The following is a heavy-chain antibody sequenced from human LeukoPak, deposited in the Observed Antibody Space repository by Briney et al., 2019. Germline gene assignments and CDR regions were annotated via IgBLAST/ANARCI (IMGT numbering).Heavy chain of an antibody. V-gene: IGHV3-23*01. Sequence: QPGGSLRLSCAASGFTFSSYAMSWVRQAPGKGLEWVSAISGSGGSTYYADSVKGRFTISRDNSKNTLYLQMNSLRAEDTAVYYCAKDPGYYDSSGYGSWFDPWGQGTLVTVSS. CDR3: AKDPGYYDSSGYGSWFDP. CDR1: GFTFSSYA. CDR2: ISGSGGST. J-gene: IGHJ5*02. D-gene: IGHD3-22*01.